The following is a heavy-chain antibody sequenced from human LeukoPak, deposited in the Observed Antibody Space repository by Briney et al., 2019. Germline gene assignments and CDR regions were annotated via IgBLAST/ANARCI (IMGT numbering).Heavy chain of an antibody. V-gene: IGHV3-30*03. J-gene: IGHJ4*02. CDR3: ARVNSYGYYGY. Sequence: GGSLRLSCAASGFTFSSYSMNWVRQAPGKGLEWVAVISYDGSNKYYADSVKGRFTISRDNSKNTLYLQMNSLRAEDTAVYYCARVNSYGYYGYWGQGTLVTVSS. D-gene: IGHD5-18*01. CDR1: GFTFSSYS. CDR2: ISYDGSNK.